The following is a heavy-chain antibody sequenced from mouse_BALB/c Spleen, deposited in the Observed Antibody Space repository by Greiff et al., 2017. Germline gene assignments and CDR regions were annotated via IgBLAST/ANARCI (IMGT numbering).Heavy chain of an antibody. CDR2: ISSGGSYT. D-gene: IGHD1-1*01. CDR1: GFTFSSYA. J-gene: IGHJ3*01. Sequence: EVQLVESGGGLVKPGGSLKLSCAASGFTFSSYAMSWVRQSPEKRLEWVAEISSGGSYTYYPDTVTGRFTISRDNAKNTLYLEMSSLRSEDTAMYYCAREGIYPYWGQGTLVTVSA. V-gene: IGHV5-9-4*01. CDR3: AREGIYPY.